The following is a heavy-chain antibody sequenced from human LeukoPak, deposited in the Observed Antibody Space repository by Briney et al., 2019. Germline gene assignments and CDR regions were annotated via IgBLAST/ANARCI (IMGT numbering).Heavy chain of an antibody. CDR1: GYNFNTYW. D-gene: IGHD3-22*01. J-gene: IGHJ4*02. V-gene: IGHV5-51*01. Sequence: GESLKISCKGSGYNFNTYWVAWVRQLPGKGLEWMGIIYPGDSDTRYSPSFQGQVTISADKSISTAYLQWSSLKASDTAMYYCARHPLDDSSGYFDYWGQGTLVTVSS. CDR2: IYPGDSDT. CDR3: ARHPLDDSSGYFDY.